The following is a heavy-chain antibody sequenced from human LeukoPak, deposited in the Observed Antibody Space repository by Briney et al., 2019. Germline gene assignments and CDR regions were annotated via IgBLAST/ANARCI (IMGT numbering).Heavy chain of an antibody. CDR2: ISSTTSYI. V-gene: IGHV3-21*01. Sequence: PGGSLRLSCAASGFTFSTYSMNWVRQAPGKGLEWVSSISSTTSYIYYADSVKGRFTISRDNAKNSLYLQMNYLRAEDTAVYYCAKASPSTYFDYWGQGALDTVSS. CDR1: GFTFSTYS. CDR3: AKASPSTYFDY. J-gene: IGHJ4*02.